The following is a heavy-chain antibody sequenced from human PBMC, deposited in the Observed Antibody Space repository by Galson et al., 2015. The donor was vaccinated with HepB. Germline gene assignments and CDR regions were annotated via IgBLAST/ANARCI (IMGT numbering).Heavy chain of an antibody. CDR1: GYTFTGYY. CDR3: ARDFEFATAARQHYYYMDV. V-gene: IGHV1-2*06. CDR2: INPNSGGT. D-gene: IGHD2-2*01. Sequence: SVKVSCKASGYTFTGYYMHWVQQAPGQGLEWMGRINPNSGGTNYAQKFQGRVTMTRDTSISTAYMELSRLRSDDTAVYYCARDFEFATAARQHYYYMDVWGKGTTVTVSS. J-gene: IGHJ6*03.